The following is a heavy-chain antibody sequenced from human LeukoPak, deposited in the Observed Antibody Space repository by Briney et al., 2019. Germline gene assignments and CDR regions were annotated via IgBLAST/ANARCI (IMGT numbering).Heavy chain of an antibody. CDR1: GYIFTDYY. V-gene: IGHV1/OR15-1*02. CDR3: AREDSRSTSLDY. Sequence: ASVKVSCKASGYIFTDYYMHWVRQAPGQELGWMGRINPNSGGTNYAQKFQGRVTMTRDTSISTAYTELSSLRSEDTATYYCAREDSRSTSLDYWGQGTLVTVSS. D-gene: IGHD6-6*01. CDR2: INPNSGGT. J-gene: IGHJ4*02.